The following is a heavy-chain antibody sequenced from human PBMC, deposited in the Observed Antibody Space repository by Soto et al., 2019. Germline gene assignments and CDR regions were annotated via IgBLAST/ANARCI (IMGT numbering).Heavy chain of an antibody. Sequence: GGSLRLSCAASGFTFSSYGMHWVRQAPGKGLEWVAVIWYDGSNKYYADSVKGRFTISRDNSKNTLYLQMNSLRAEDTAVYYCARAHYSSGYGGYWGQGTLVTVSS. J-gene: IGHJ4*02. V-gene: IGHV3-33*01. CDR1: GFTFSSYG. CDR2: IWYDGSNK. CDR3: ARAHYSSGYGGY. D-gene: IGHD6-19*01.